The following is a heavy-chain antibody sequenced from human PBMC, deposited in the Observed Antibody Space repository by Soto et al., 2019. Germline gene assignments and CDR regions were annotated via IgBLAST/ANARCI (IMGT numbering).Heavy chain of an antibody. D-gene: IGHD5-18*01. V-gene: IGHV1-18*04. Sequence: GASGKVSCEASGYTFTSCCISWVREAPGQGLEWMGRISAYNGNTNYAQKLQGRVTMTTDTSTSTAYMELRSLRSDDTAVYYCARVGPDTAMVTSGYGMDVWGQGTTVTVS. CDR2: ISAYNGNT. CDR3: ARVGPDTAMVTSGYGMDV. J-gene: IGHJ6*02. CDR1: GYTFTSCC.